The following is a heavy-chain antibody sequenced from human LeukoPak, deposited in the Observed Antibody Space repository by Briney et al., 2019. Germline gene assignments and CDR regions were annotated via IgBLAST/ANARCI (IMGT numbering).Heavy chain of an antibody. J-gene: IGHJ4*02. V-gene: IGHV3-23*01. Sequence: GGSLRLSCEGSGLNFNGYAISWFRQAPGKGLEGFAVTGGSDDNTHYADSVKGRFTISRDNSANRLFLQMHSLRPDDSARYYCTRDLMTGFSSGWYFAYWGQGTLVTVSS. CDR2: TGGSDDNT. D-gene: IGHD6-19*01. CDR1: GLNFNGYA. CDR3: TRDLMTGFSSGWYFAY.